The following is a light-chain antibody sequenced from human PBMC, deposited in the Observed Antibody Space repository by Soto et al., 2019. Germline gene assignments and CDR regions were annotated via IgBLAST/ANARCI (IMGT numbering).Light chain of an antibody. CDR1: SSDVGGYDY. CDR2: EVS. Sequence: QSVLTQPASVSGSPGQSITISCTGTSSDVGGYDYVSWYQQHPGRAPKLMIFEVSNRPSGISNRFSGSKSGNTASLTISGLQDEEEADYYCSSFKSRSTQVLGGGTKVTVL. J-gene: IGLJ3*02. CDR3: SSFKSRSTQV. V-gene: IGLV2-14*01.